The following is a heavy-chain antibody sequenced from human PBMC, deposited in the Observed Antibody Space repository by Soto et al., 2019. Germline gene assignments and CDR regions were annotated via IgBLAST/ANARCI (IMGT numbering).Heavy chain of an antibody. J-gene: IGHJ4*02. CDR2: IIPIFGTA. V-gene: IGHV1-69*13. D-gene: IGHD1-1*01. CDR1: RVSFSSYA. CDR3: ATIDDATFPY. Sequence: SAKVCCKAPRVSFSSYAMWWVGQEHGKGLEWMGGIIPIFGTANYAQKFQGRVTITADESTSKAYMELRRLRSEDKAGYYCATIDDATFPYWRLRTLVPVSS.